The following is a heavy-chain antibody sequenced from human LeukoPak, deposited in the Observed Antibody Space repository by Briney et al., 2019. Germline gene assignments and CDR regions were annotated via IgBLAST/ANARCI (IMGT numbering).Heavy chain of an antibody. Sequence: GASVKVSCKASGGTFSSYAISWVRQAPGQGLEWMGGIIPIFGTANYAQKFQGRVTITADESTSTAYMELSSLRPEDTAVYYCARDRLYSGSYYRRNDAFDIWGQGTMVTVSS. CDR2: IIPIFGTA. CDR3: ARDRLYSGSYYRRNDAFDI. V-gene: IGHV1-69*13. CDR1: GGTFSSYA. D-gene: IGHD1-26*01. J-gene: IGHJ3*02.